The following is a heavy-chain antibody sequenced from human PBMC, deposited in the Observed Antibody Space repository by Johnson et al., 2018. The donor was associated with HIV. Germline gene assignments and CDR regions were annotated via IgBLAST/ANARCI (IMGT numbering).Heavy chain of an antibody. D-gene: IGHD3-10*01. V-gene: IGHV3-7*05. J-gene: IGHJ3*02. Sequence: VQLVESGGGVVQPGRSLRLSCAASGFIFSNYWMSWVRQAPGKGLEWVANIKQDGREKYYVDSVKGRFTISRDNAKNSLYIQMKSLRDEDTALYYCARHGLPFVSYAFDIWGQGTMVTVSS. CDR2: IKQDGREK. CDR1: GFIFSNYW. CDR3: ARHGLPFVSYAFDI.